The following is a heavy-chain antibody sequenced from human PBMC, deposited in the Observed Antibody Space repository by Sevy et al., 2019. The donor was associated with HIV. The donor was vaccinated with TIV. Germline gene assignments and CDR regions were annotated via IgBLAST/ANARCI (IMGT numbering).Heavy chain of an antibody. J-gene: IGHJ6*03. Sequence: SETLSLTCAVSGYSISSGYYWGWIRQPPGKGLEWIGSIYHSGSTYYTPSLKSRVTISVDTSKNQFSLKLSSVTAADTAVYYCARENSDCSSTSCYVRGYYYYYMDVWGKGTTVTVSS. CDR2: IYHSGST. CDR1: GYSISSGYY. CDR3: ARENSDCSSTSCYVRGYYYYYMDV. D-gene: IGHD2-2*01. V-gene: IGHV4-38-2*02.